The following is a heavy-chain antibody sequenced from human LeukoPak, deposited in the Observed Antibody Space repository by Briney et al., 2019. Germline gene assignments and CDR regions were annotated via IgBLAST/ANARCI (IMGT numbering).Heavy chain of an antibody. V-gene: IGHV3-21*01. J-gene: IGHJ6*03. CDR2: ISSSSYYI. CDR1: GFTFSSYS. D-gene: IGHD2-2*01. Sequence: NPGGSLRLSCAASGFTFSSYSMNWVRQAPGKGLEWVSSISSSSYYIYYADSVKGRFTISRDNAKNSLYLQMNSLRAEDTAVYYCARDVAPAAAYYYHMDVWGKGTTVTVSS. CDR3: ARDVAPAAAYYYHMDV.